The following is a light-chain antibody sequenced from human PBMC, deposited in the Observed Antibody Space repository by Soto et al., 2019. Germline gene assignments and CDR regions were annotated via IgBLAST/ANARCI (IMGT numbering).Light chain of an antibody. Sequence: QSVLTQPASVSGSPGQSITISCAGTSSDVGGYNYVSWYQQHPGKAPKLIIYDVSNRPSGDSNRFSGSKSGNTASLTISGLQAEDEADYYCSSYTSSSGYVFGTGTKVTVL. CDR1: SSDVGGYNY. V-gene: IGLV2-14*01. CDR2: DVS. CDR3: SSYTSSSGYV. J-gene: IGLJ1*01.